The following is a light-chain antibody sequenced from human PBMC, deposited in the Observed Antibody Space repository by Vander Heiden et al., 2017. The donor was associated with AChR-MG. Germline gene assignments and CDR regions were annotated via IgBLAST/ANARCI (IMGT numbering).Light chain of an antibody. V-gene: IGKV3-20*01. CDR2: GAS. J-gene: IGKJ5*01. Sequence: ELVLTQSPGTLSLSPGARATLSCRASQSVSSNYLAWYQQRPGQAPRLLMYGASSRATGIPDRFSGSGSGTDFTLTISRLEFEDSAVYYCQQYNSPITFGQGTRLEIK. CDR1: QSVSSNY. CDR3: QQYNSPIT.